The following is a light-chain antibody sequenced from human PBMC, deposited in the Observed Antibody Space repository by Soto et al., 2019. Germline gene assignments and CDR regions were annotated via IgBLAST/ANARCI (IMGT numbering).Light chain of an antibody. CDR1: KSVSSN. V-gene: IGKV3-15*01. CDR3: QQYNSWRT. J-gene: IGKJ1*01. CDR2: GAP. Sequence: EIVMPQSPATLSVSPGERATLSCRASKSVSSNLAWYQQKPGQAPRLLIYGAPTRATAIPARFSGGGSGTEFTLIISRLHSDDFAVYYWQQYNSWRTFGQGTKVDIK.